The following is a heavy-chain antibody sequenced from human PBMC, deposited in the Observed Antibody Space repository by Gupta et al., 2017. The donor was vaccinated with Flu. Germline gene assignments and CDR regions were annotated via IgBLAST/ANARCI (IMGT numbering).Heavy chain of an antibody. Sequence: QVQLQESGPGLVKSSETLSLTCTVSSASSGTFFWSWIRQPPGKGLEWVGYVYHGGSTNYNASLKGRVTIARDTSKNQFSLKLTSVTVADTAVYYCARGTSRLKPSQYDSWGQGTLVTVSS. CDR2: VYHGGST. CDR3: ARGTSRLKPSQYDS. D-gene: IGHD6-6*01. CDR1: SASSGTFF. J-gene: IGHJ4*02. V-gene: IGHV4-59*08.